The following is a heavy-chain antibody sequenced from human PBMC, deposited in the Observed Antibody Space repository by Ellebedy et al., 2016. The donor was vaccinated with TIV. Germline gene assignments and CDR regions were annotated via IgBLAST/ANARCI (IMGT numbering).Heavy chain of an antibody. D-gene: IGHD2-15*01. V-gene: IGHV3-33*01. CDR1: GFTFSSYG. CDR2: IWYDGSNK. CDR3: ARDLIVPGPMDV. Sequence: GGSLRLSXAASGFTFSSYGTHWVRQAPGKGLEWVAVIWYDGSNKYYADSVNGRFTISRDNSKNTLYLQMNSLRPEDTAVYYCARDLIVPGPMDVWGQGTTVTVSS. J-gene: IGHJ6*02.